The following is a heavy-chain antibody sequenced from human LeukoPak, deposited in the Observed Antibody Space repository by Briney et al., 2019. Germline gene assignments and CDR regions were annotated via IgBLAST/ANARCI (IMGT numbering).Heavy chain of an antibody. CDR3: AKDGDYYGSGSKGYYFDY. Sequence: PGGSLRLSCAASGFTFSTYDMHWVRQAPGKGLEWVAVISYDGRNKYYPDSVKGRFTFTKDNSKNTLYLQMNSLRAEDTAVYYCAKDGDYYGSGSKGYYFDYWGQGTLVTVSS. V-gene: IGHV3-30*18. D-gene: IGHD3-10*01. CDR2: ISYDGRNK. J-gene: IGHJ4*02. CDR1: GFTFSTYD.